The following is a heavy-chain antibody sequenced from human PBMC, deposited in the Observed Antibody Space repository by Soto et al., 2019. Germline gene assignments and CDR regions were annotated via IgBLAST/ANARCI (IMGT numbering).Heavy chain of an antibody. V-gene: IGHV3-30*02. D-gene: IGHD3-22*01. CDR3: ATDFPESSGDFVSSYYYYGMDV. Sequence: DSVKGRFTISRDNSKNTLYLQMNSLRAEDTAVYYCATDFPESSGDFVSSYYYYGMDVWGQGTTVTVTS. J-gene: IGHJ6*02.